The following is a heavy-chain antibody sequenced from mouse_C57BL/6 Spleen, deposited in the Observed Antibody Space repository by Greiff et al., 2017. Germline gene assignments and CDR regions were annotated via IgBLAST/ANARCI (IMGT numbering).Heavy chain of an antibody. CDR1: GYAFSSSW. CDR3: AVRGSNYDYYAMDY. D-gene: IGHD2-5*01. Sequence: QVQLQQSGPELVKPEASVKISCKASGYAFSSSWMNWVKQRPGKGLEWIGRIYPGDGDTNYNGKFKGKATLTADKSSSTAYMQLSSLTSEDSAVYFCAVRGSNYDYYAMDYWGQGTSVTVSS. J-gene: IGHJ4*01. CDR2: IYPGDGDT. V-gene: IGHV1-82*01.